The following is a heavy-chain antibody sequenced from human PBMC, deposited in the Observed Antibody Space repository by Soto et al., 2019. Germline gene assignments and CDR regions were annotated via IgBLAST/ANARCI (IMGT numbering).Heavy chain of an antibody. CDR2: IYYSGST. Sequence: LSLTCTVSVGSISSYYWSWIRQRPGKGLEWIGYIYYSGSTNYNPSLKSRVTISVDTSKNQFSLKLSSVTAADTAVYYCARERCSGGSCEYYYGMDVWGQGTTVTVSS. J-gene: IGHJ6*02. D-gene: IGHD2-15*01. CDR3: ARERCSGGSCEYYYGMDV. CDR1: VGSISSYY. V-gene: IGHV4-59*01.